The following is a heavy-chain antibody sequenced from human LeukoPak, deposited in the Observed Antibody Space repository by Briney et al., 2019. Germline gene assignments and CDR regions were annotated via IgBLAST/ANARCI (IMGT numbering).Heavy chain of an antibody. CDR3: TRYNNDHFDY. Sequence: GGSLRLSCAGSGFTFGGYGMHWFRQTPGRGLEWVAVIAYDGSRAFYADSVKGRFTISRDNSKNTMFVQMDDLRAEDTAVYYCTRYNNDHFDYWGQGTLVTVSS. D-gene: IGHD1-14*01. V-gene: IGHV3-33*01. J-gene: IGHJ4*02. CDR2: IAYDGSRA. CDR1: GFTFGGYG.